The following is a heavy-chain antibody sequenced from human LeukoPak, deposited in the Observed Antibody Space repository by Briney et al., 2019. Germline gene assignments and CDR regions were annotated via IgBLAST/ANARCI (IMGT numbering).Heavy chain of an antibody. CDR1: GYTFTSYG. Sequence: ASVKVSCKASGYTFTSYGISWVRQAPGQGLEWMGWISAYNGNTNYAQKLQGRVTMTTDTSTSTAYMELRSLRSDDTAVYYCARALPGIAGEWYFDYWGQGTLVTVSS. CDR3: ARALPGIAGEWYFDY. D-gene: IGHD6-13*01. CDR2: ISAYNGNT. J-gene: IGHJ4*02. V-gene: IGHV1-18*01.